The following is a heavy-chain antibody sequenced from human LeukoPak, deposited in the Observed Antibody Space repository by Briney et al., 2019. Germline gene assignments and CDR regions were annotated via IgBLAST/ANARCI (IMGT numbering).Heavy chain of an antibody. CDR3: AKAWEWELLSKQYPGDY. D-gene: IGHD1-26*01. CDR2: ISGSGGSR. V-gene: IGHV3-23*01. Sequence: PGGSLRLSCAASGFTFSSYAMSWVRQAPGKGLEWVSAISGSGGSRYYVDSEKGRFTISRDNSKNTLYLQMNSLRAEDTAVYYCAKAWEWELLSKQYPGDYWGQGTLVTVSS. J-gene: IGHJ4*02. CDR1: GFTFSSYA.